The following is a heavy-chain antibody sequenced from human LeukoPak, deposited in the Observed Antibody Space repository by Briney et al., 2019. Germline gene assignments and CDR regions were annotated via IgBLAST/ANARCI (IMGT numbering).Heavy chain of an antibody. D-gene: IGHD3-22*01. CDR3: TRLWGVGYYDSSGYPETDY. J-gene: IGHJ4*02. Sequence: GGSLRLSCAASGFTFSGSAMHWVRQASGKGLEWVGRIRSKANSYATAYAASVKGRFTISRDDSKNTAYLQMNSLKTEDTAVYYCTRLWGVGYYDSSGYPETDYWGQGTLVTVSS. CDR1: GFTFSGSA. V-gene: IGHV3-73*01. CDR2: IRSKANSYAT.